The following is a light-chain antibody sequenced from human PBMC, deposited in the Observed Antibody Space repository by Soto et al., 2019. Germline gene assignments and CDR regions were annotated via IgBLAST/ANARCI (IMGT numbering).Light chain of an antibody. CDR3: MQALQTPPT. Sequence: DIVVTQSPLSLPVTPGEPASISCRSSQSLLHSNGYNYLDWYLQKPGQSPQLLIYLGSNRASGVPDRFSGSGSGIDFTLKISRVEAEDVGVYYCMQALQTPPTFGQGTKLEIK. CDR1: QSLLHSNGYNY. J-gene: IGKJ2*01. V-gene: IGKV2-28*01. CDR2: LGS.